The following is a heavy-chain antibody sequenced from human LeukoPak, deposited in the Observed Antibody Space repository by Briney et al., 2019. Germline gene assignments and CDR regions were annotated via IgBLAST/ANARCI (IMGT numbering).Heavy chain of an antibody. CDR3: ASPFERGQSRYCSSTSCYTSGAFDI. CDR1: GFTFSSYA. D-gene: IGHD2-2*02. J-gene: IGHJ3*02. Sequence: GRSLRLSCAASGFTFSSYAMHWVRQAPGKGLEWVAVISYDGSNKYYADSVKGRFTISRDNSKNTLYLQMNSLRAEDTAVYYCASPFERGQSRYCSSTSCYTSGAFDIWGQGTMVTVSS. CDR2: ISYDGSNK. V-gene: IGHV3-30-3*01.